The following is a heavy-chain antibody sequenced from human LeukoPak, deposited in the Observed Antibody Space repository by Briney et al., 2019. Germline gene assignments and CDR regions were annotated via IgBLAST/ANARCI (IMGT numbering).Heavy chain of an antibody. Sequence: SETLSLTCTVSGGSISSYYWSWIRRPPGKGLEWIGYIYYSGSTNYNPSLKSRVTISVDTSKNQFSLKLSSVTAADTAVYYCARGPGSGSYYNRGNYYYYGMDVWGQGTTVTVSS. J-gene: IGHJ6*02. CDR3: ARGPGSGSYYNRGNYYYYGMDV. CDR1: GGSISSYY. D-gene: IGHD3-10*01. CDR2: IYYSGST. V-gene: IGHV4-59*01.